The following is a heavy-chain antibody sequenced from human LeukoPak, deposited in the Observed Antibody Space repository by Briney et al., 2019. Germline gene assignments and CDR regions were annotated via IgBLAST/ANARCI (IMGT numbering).Heavy chain of an antibody. Sequence: PGGSLRLSCAASGFTFSSYSMNWVRQAPGKGLEWVSYISSSSSTIYYADSVKGRFTISRDNAKNSLYLQMNSLRDEDTAVYYCARDRQGLPRASPRPFDYWGQGTLVTVSS. CDR1: GFTFSSYS. CDR2: ISSSSSTI. D-gene: IGHD6-25*01. J-gene: IGHJ4*02. CDR3: ARDRQGLPRASPRPFDY. V-gene: IGHV3-48*02.